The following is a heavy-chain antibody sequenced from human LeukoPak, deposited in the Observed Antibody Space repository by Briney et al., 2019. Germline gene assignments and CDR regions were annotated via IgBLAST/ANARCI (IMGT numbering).Heavy chain of an antibody. D-gene: IGHD5-18*01. J-gene: IGHJ4*02. CDR3: ARQGYGYVYFDF. CDR1: GFSLDSTAVG. CDR2: IYGSDDK. V-gene: IGHV2-5*01. Sequence: SGPTLVKPTETLTLTCTFSGFSLDSTAVGVGWVRQPPEKALEWLALIYGSDDKRYMPSLQNRLTITKDTSKNLVVLTMANVDPVDTATYYCARQGYGYVYFDFWGRGILVTVSS.